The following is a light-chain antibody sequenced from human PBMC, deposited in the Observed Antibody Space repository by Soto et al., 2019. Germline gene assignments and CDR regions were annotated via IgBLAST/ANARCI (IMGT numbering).Light chain of an antibody. Sequence: IALKQSPGTLSVTPGERATLSCRASQSVNSNFAWDQHRPGQAPRLLIYAASTRATGIPGRFSGSGSGTEFSLTISSLQSEDFAVYYCQQYNYWPRTFGQGTKV. V-gene: IGKV3-15*01. CDR3: QQYNYWPRT. J-gene: IGKJ1*01. CDR2: AAS. CDR1: QSVNSN.